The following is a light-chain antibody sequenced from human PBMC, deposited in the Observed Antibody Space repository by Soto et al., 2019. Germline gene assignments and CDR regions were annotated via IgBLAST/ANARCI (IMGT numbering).Light chain of an antibody. J-gene: IGKJ5*01. CDR3: QQRSNWPIT. CDR1: QSVSSNY. V-gene: IGKV3D-20*02. CDR2: GAS. Sequence: IVLTQSPATLSLSPGERATLSCRASQSVSSNYLAWYQQKPGQAPRLLVYGASSRATGIPDRFSGSGSGTDFTLTISSLEPEDFAVYYCQQRSNWPITFGQGTRLEIK.